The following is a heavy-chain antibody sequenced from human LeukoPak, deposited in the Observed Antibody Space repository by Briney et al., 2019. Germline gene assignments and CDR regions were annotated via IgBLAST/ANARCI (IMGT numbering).Heavy chain of an antibody. CDR2: IYYSGST. J-gene: IGHJ4*02. D-gene: IGHD3-10*01. CDR1: GGSISSSSYY. Sequence: SETLSLTCTVSGGSISSSSYYWGWIRQPPGKGLEWIGSIYYSGSTYYNPSLKSRVTISVDTSKNQFSLKLSSVTAADTAVYYCARGHHGSGSYSSWGQGTLVTVSS. CDR3: ARGHHGSGSYSS. V-gene: IGHV4-39*01.